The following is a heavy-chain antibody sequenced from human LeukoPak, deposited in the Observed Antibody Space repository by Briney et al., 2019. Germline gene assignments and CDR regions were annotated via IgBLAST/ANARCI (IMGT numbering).Heavy chain of an antibody. V-gene: IGHV1-69*06. CDR3: ARSYDSGMDAFDI. Sequence: SVKVSCKASGGTFSSYAISWVRQAPGQGLEWMGGIIPIFGTANYAQKFQGRVTITADKSTSTAYMELSSLRSEDTAVYYCARSYDSGMDAFDIWGQGTMVTVSS. CDR2: IIPIFGTA. J-gene: IGHJ3*02. CDR1: GGTFSSYA. D-gene: IGHD3-22*01.